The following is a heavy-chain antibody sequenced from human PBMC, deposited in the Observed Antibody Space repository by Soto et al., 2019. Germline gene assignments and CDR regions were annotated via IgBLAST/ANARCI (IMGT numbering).Heavy chain of an antibody. CDR2: INHSGST. CDR1: GGSFSGYY. V-gene: IGHV4-34*01. Sequence: QVQLQQWGAGLLKPSETPSLTCAVYGGSFSGYYWSWIRQPPGKGLEWIGEINHSGSTNYNPSLKSRVTISVDTSKNQFSLKLSSVTAADTAVYYCARGGQNPEFDYWGQGTLVTVSS. CDR3: ARGGQNPEFDY. J-gene: IGHJ4*02.